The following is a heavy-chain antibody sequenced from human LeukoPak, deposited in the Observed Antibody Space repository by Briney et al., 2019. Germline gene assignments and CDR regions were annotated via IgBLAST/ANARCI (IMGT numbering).Heavy chain of an antibody. J-gene: IGHJ4*02. V-gene: IGHV4-59*01. CDR2: ISNSGYT. CDR1: GSSISSSY. CDR3: ARSVGAVPFDY. D-gene: IGHD1-26*01. Sequence: PSETLSPTCTVSGSSISSSYWTWIRQVPGTGLEWIGYISNSGYTSYNPSLKSRVTISVDSSKNQFSLKMTSVTAVDTAVYFCARSVGAVPFDYWGQGTLVTVPS.